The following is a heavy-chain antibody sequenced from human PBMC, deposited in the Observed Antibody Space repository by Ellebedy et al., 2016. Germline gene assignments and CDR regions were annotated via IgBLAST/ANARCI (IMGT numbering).Heavy chain of an antibody. Sequence: GGSLRLXXAASGFIFSSYSMHWVRQAPGKGLEWVAVMAYDGSNKDYGESVKGRFTISRDDSKDTLYLQMNRLRPEDTAVYYCAKVGCSGGSCYGMDVWGQGTTVTVSS. CDR2: MAYDGSNK. CDR1: GFIFSSYS. V-gene: IGHV3-30-3*01. J-gene: IGHJ6*02. D-gene: IGHD2-15*01. CDR3: AKVGCSGGSCYGMDV.